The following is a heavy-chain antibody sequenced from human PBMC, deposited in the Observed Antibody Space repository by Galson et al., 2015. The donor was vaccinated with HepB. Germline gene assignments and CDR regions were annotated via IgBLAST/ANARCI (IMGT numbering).Heavy chain of an antibody. CDR2: INTNTGIP. D-gene: IGHD5-24*01. V-gene: IGHV7-4-1*02. CDR1: EYTFTNSA. CDR3: ARVKMATIGFFDY. J-gene: IGHJ4*02. Sequence: SVKVSCKASEYTFTNSAMTWVRQAPGQGLEWMGWINTNTGIPTYAQGFTGRFVFSLDTSVSTAYLQISSLKAEDTAVYYCARVKMATIGFFDYWGQGTLVTVSS.